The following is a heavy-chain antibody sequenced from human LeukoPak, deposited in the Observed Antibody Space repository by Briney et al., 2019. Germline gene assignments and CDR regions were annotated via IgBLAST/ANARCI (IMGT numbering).Heavy chain of an antibody. D-gene: IGHD3-3*01. Sequence: TGGSLRLSCAASGFTFSSYAMSWVRQAPGKGLEWVSAISGSGGSTYYADSVKGRFTISRDNSKNTLYLQMNSLRAVDTAVYYCAKTYYDFWSGVDYWGQGTLVTVSS. CDR2: ISGSGGST. J-gene: IGHJ4*02. CDR3: AKTYYDFWSGVDY. V-gene: IGHV3-23*01. CDR1: GFTFSSYA.